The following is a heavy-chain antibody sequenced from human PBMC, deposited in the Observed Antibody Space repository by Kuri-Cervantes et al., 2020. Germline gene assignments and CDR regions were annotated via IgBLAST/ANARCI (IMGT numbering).Heavy chain of an antibody. J-gene: IGHJ4*02. CDR1: GGSISSYY. CDR3: ARVFLGFSGYTMGYSYGFDDY. Sequence: SETLSLTCTVSGGSISSYYWNWIRQPAGKGLEWIGRIYTSGSTNYNPSLKSRVTMSVDTSKNQFSLKLSSVTAADTAVYYCARVFLGFSGYTMGYSYGFDDYWGQGTLVTVSS. D-gene: IGHD5-18*01. CDR2: IYTSGST. V-gene: IGHV4-4*07.